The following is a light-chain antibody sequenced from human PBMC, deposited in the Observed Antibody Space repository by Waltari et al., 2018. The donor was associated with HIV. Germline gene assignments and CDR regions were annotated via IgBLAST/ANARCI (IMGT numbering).Light chain of an antibody. CDR2: EYK. Sequence: SYELTQPPSVSVSPGQTARLPCSEDALQNQYPYCSQQTPGQAPVVVIYEYKERPSGIPERFSGSSSGTTVTLTISGVQAEDEADYYCQSPDSSGSYEVFGGGTRLTVL. CDR1: ALQNQY. V-gene: IGLV3-25*03. CDR3: QSPDSSGSYEV. J-gene: IGLJ3*02.